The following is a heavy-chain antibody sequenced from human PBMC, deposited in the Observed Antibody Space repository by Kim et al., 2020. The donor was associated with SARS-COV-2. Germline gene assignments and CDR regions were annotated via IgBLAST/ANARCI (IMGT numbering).Heavy chain of an antibody. J-gene: IGHJ6*02. V-gene: IGHV3-11*06. CDR3: ARDNTWEYQLPAYYYYGMDV. Sequence: RFTISRDNAKNSLYLQMNSLRAEDTAVYYCARDNTWEYQLPAYYYYGMDVWGQGTTVTVSS. D-gene: IGHD2-2*01.